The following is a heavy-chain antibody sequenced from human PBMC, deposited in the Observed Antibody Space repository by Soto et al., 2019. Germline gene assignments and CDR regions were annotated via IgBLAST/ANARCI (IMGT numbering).Heavy chain of an antibody. CDR1: GGTFSSYP. CDR3: ARDYYGSGSYSYFDC. CDR2: IIPIFGTV. J-gene: IGHJ4*02. V-gene: IGHV1-69*13. Sequence: SVKVSCKASGGTFSSYPISWLRQAPGQGLEWMGGIIPIFGTVRYAQKFQGRVTITADESTSTAYMELSSLRSEDTAVYYCARDYYGSGSYSYFDCWGQGTLVTVSS. D-gene: IGHD3-10*01.